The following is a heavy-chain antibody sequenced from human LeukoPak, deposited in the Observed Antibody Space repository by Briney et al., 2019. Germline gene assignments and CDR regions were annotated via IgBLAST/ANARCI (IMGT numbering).Heavy chain of an antibody. CDR3: ARGEYYFDY. CDR2: IYYSGGT. D-gene: IGHD3-10*01. J-gene: IGHJ4*02. V-gene: IGHV4-59*01. Sequence: SETLSLTCTVSGGSISSYYWNWIRQPPGKGLEWIGYIYYSGGTTYNPSPKSRVTISVDTSRRQFSLKVRSVTAADTAVYYCARGEYYFDYWGQGTLVTVSS. CDR1: GGSISSYY.